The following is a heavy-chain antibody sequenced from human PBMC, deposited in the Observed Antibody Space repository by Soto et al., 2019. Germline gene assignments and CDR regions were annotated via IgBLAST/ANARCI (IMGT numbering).Heavy chain of an antibody. J-gene: IGHJ6*02. V-gene: IGHV3-74*03. CDR3: TRGQYYGMDV. CDR2: TNTDGTAT. Sequence: GGSLRLSCAASGFTFSAYWMHWVRQAPGKGLVWVSRTNTDGTATTYADSVEGRFTISRDNAKNMLYLQMNSLRAEDTAVYYCTRGQYYGMDVWGQGTTVPVSS. CDR1: GFTFSAYW.